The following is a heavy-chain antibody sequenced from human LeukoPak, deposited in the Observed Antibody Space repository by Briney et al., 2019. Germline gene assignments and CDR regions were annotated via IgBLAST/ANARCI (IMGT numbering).Heavy chain of an antibody. V-gene: IGHV3-66*01. J-gene: IGHJ4*02. CDR2: IYSGGST. CDR3: ASRYSYGYRDY. CDR1: GFTVSSNY. D-gene: IGHD5-18*01. Sequence: AGGSLRLSCAASGFTVSSNYMSWVRQAPGKGLEWVSVIYSGGSTYYADSVKGRFTISRDNSKNTLYLQMNSLRAEDTAVYYCASRYSYGYRDYWGQGTLVTVSS.